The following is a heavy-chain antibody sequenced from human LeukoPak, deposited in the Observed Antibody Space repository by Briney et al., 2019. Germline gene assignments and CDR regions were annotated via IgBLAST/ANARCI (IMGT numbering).Heavy chain of an antibody. J-gene: IGHJ4*02. V-gene: IGHV1-2*02. Sequence: ASVKVSCKASGYTFTGYYMHWVRQAPGQGLEWMGWINPNSGGTNYAQKFQGRVTMTRDTSISTAYMELSRLRSDDTAVYYCARDLWELRGRWWLTQQHLDYWGRGTLVTVSS. CDR2: INPNSGGT. CDR3: ARDLWELRGRWWLTQQHLDY. D-gene: IGHD1-26*01. CDR1: GYTFTGYY.